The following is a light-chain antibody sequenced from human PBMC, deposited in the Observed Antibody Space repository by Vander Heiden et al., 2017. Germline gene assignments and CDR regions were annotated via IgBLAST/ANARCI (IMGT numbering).Light chain of an antibody. J-gene: IGLJ2*01. CDR3: SSYTGTSRVV. V-gene: IGLV2-14*01. Sequence: QSALTQPASVSGPPGQSITVSCTGTTSDIGAYTYVAWYQQHTGKALKLIIYDVSNRPSGVSNRFSGSKSGNTASLTISGLQADDEADYYCSSYTGTSRVVFGGGTKVTVL. CDR1: TSDIGAYTY. CDR2: DVS.